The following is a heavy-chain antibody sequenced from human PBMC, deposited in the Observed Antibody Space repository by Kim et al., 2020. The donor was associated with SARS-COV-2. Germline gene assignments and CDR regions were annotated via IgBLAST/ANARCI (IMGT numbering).Heavy chain of an antibody. CDR2: LNPDGATS. V-gene: IGHV3-74*03. CDR3: VRSTDSWDFNL. J-gene: IGHJ2*01. Sequence: GGSLRLSCVASEFTLSVYWMHWVRHVPGQGLLWVSRLNPDGATSTADTFKGRFTISRDNARNTLSLQMNSLRAEDTAMYYCVRSTDSWDFNLWGRGTLVTVSS. CDR1: EFTLSVYW.